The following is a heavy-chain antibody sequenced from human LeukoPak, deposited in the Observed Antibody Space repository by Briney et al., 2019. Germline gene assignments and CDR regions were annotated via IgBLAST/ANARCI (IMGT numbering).Heavy chain of an antibody. CDR2: IYHSGST. CDR3: ARDMVRGLSVRYYFDY. V-gene: IGHV4-38-2*02. CDR1: GYSISSGYY. Sequence: SETLSLTCTVSGYSISSGYYWGWIRQPPGKGLEWIGSIYHSGSTYYNPSLKSRVTISVDTSKNQSSLKLSSVTAADTAVYYCARDMVRGLSVRYYFDYWGQGTLVTVSS. J-gene: IGHJ4*02. D-gene: IGHD3-10*01.